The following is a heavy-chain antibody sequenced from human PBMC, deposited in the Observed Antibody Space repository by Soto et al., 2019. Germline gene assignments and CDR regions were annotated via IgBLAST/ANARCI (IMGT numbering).Heavy chain of an antibody. CDR2: IYYSGST. CDR1: GGSISSYY. V-gene: IGHV4-59*01. Sequence: PSETLSLTCTVSGGSISSYYWSWIRQPPGKGLEWIGYIYYSGSTNYNPSLKSRVTISVDTSKNQFSLKLSSVTAADTAVYYCARDHYDFWSGYWSYGMDVWGQGTTVTVSS. CDR3: ARDHYDFWSGYWSYGMDV. J-gene: IGHJ6*02. D-gene: IGHD3-3*01.